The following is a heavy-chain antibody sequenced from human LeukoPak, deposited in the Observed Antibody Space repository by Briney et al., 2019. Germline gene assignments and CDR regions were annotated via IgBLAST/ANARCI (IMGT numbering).Heavy chain of an antibody. CDR2: TYYSGST. V-gene: IGHV4-31*03. CDR1: GASISSVGYY. Sequence: SQTLSLTCTLSGASISSVGYYWSWIRQHPGKGLEWIGYTYYSGSTYYNPSLKSRVTISVDTSKNQFSLKLSSVTAADTAVYYCARGPFIVVVPAAISDWGQGTLVTVSS. J-gene: IGHJ4*02. CDR3: ARGPFIVVVPAAISD. D-gene: IGHD2-2*02.